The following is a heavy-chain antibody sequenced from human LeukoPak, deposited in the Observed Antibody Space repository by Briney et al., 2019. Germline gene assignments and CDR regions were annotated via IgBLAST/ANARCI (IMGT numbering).Heavy chain of an antibody. J-gene: IGHJ4*02. CDR2: ISSSSSYI. D-gene: IGHD3-3*01. CDR1: GFTFSSYS. CDR3: ARGSPVLRFLEWLFSR. V-gene: IGHV3-21*01. Sequence: KSGGSLRLSCAASGFTFSSYSMNWVRQAPGKGLEWVSSISSSSSYIYYADSVKGRFTISRDNAKNSLYLQMNSLRAEDTAVYYCARGSPVLRFLEWLFSRWGQGTLATVSS.